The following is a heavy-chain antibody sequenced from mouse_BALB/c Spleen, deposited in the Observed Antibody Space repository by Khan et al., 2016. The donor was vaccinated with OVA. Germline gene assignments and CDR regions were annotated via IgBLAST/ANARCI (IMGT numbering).Heavy chain of an antibody. CDR1: GYNFTSYW. V-gene: IGHV1-5*01. D-gene: IGHD2-4*01. Sequence: DVQLQESGPVLARPGASVKMSCKASGYNFTSYWMHWVKQRPGQGLEWIGAIYPGISDTRYNQKFKVKAKLTAVTSASTAYMELSSLTNEDSAVYCCTRSYDSYYFDYWGQGTTLRVSS. J-gene: IGHJ2*01. CDR3: TRSYDSYYFDY. CDR2: IYPGISDT.